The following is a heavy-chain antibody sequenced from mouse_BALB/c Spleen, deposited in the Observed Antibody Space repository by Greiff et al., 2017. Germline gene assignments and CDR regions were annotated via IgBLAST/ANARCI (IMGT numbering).Heavy chain of an antibody. Sequence: EVMLVESGGGLVQPGGSLKLSCAASGFTFSSYGMSWVRQTPDKRLELVATINSNGGSTYYPDSVKGRFTISRDNAKNTLYLQMSSLKSEDTAMYYCARVYYYGSSPMDYWGQGTSVTVSS. V-gene: IGHV5-6-3*01. D-gene: IGHD1-1*01. CDR1: GFTFSSYG. CDR2: INSNGGST. J-gene: IGHJ4*01. CDR3: ARVYYYGSSPMDY.